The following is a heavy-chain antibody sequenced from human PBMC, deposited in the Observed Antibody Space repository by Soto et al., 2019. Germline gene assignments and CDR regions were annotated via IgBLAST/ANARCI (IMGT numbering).Heavy chain of an antibody. CDR1: GYTFTSYA. V-gene: IGHV1-3*01. CDR2: INAGNGNT. D-gene: IGHD3-22*01. Sequence: QVQLVQSGAEVKKPGASVKVSCKASGYTFTSYAMHWVRQAPGQRLEWMGWINAGNGNTKYSQKFQGRVTITRDTSASTAYMELSSLRSEDTAVYYCASSDYYDSSGYYGDYYYYGMDVWGQGTMVTVSS. CDR3: ASSDYYDSSGYYGDYYYYGMDV. J-gene: IGHJ6*02.